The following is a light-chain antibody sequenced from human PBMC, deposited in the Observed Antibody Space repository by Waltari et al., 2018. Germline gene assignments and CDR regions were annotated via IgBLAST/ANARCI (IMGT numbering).Light chain of an antibody. CDR3: ASWDDSLNALL. V-gene: IGLV1-44*01. J-gene: IGLJ2*01. CDR1: SSNIGTNT. CDR2: STN. Sequence: QSVLTQPPSASGTPGQRVTISCSGSSSNIGTNTVIWYQQLPGTAPTRPIYSTNQWPSGVPDRFSGSKSGTSASLAISELQSEDEADYYCASWDDSLNALLFGGGTKLTVL.